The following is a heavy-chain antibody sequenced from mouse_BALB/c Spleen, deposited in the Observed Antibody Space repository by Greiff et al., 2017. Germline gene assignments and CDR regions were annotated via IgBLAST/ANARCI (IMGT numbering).Heavy chain of an antibody. CDR2: ISSGGST. J-gene: IGHJ1*01. Sequence: DVKLVESGGGLVKPGGSLKLSCAASGFTFSSYAMSWVRQTPEKRLEWVASISSGGSTYYPDSVKGRFTISRDNARNILYLQMSSLRSEDTAMYYCARVGYGNYDWYFDVWGAGTTVTVSS. D-gene: IGHD2-10*02. V-gene: IGHV5-6-5*01. CDR3: ARVGYGNYDWYFDV. CDR1: GFTFSSYA.